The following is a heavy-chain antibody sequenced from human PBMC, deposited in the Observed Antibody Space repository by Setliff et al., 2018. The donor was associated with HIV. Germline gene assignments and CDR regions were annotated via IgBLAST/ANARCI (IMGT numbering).Heavy chain of an antibody. CDR2: ISPNSGAT. J-gene: IGHJ3*02. CDR1: GYSFSGYF. CDR3: ARGTRVGANDAFDI. Sequence: ASVKVSCKASGYSFSGYFFHWVRQTPGQGLEWMGRISPNSGATHYAQKFQGRVTMTRDTSISTAYMELSRLRSDDTAVYYCARGTRVGANDAFDIWGQGTMVTVSS. V-gene: IGHV1-2*06. D-gene: IGHD1-26*01.